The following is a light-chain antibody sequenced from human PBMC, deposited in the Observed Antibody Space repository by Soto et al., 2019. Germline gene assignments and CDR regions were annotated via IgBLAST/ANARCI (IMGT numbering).Light chain of an antibody. CDR3: QQRSTWSPT. Sequence: EIVLTQSPATLSLSPGDRATLSCRASQSVDAYLAWYQQRPGQAPRLLMFDASNRATGTPTRFSGRGSGTDLPLTISSLEPEDFAVYYCQQRSTWSPTFGQGTKVEIK. V-gene: IGKV3-11*01. CDR1: QSVDAY. J-gene: IGKJ1*01. CDR2: DAS.